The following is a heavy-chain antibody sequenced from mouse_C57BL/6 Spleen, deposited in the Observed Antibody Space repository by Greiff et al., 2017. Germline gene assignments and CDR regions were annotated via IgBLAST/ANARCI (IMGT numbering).Heavy chain of an antibody. Sequence: EVQGVASGGDLVKPGGSLKLSCAASGFTFSSYGMSWVRQTPDKRLEWVATISSGGSYTYYPDSVKGRFTISRDNAKNTLYLQMSSLKSEDTAMYYCARQEITRLFDYWGQGTTLTVSS. J-gene: IGHJ2*01. CDR3: ARQEITRLFDY. V-gene: IGHV5-6*01. CDR2: ISSGGSYT. D-gene: IGHD2-4*01. CDR1: GFTFSSYG.